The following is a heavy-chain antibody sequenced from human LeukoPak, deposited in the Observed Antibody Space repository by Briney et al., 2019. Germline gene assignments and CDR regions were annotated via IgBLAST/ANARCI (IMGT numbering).Heavy chain of an antibody. D-gene: IGHD3-9*01. CDR1: GFTFSSYA. J-gene: IGHJ4*02. V-gene: IGHV3-23*01. CDR3: TTYRLRSFDWAIEN. Sequence: PGGSLRLSCVASGFTFSSYAMSWVRQAPGKGLEWVSAISGSGGSTYYADSVKGRFTISRDNSKNTLYLQMNSLRAEDTAVYYCTTYRLRSFDWAIENWGQGTLVTVSS. CDR2: ISGSGGST.